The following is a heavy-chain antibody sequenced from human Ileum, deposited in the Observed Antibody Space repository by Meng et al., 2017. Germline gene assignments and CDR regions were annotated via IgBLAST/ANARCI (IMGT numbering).Heavy chain of an antibody. CDR3: ARSLGYGDYWSY. Sequence: QVRRVESGGGVLQPGRSLRLSFAASGFTFSSDAMYWVRQAPGKGLEWVAVISYDGSNKYYADSVKGRFTISRDNSKNTLYLQMNSLRAEDTAVYYCARSLGYGDYWSYWGQGTLVTVSS. CDR2: ISYDGSNK. V-gene: IGHV3-30*01. D-gene: IGHD4-17*01. CDR1: GFTFSSDA. J-gene: IGHJ4*02.